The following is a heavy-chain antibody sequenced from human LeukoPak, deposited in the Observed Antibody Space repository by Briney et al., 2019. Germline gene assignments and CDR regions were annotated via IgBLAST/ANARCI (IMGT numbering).Heavy chain of an antibody. CDR1: GFTFGDYA. V-gene: IGHV3-49*04. CDR2: IRSKAYGGTT. J-gene: IGHJ4*02. CDR3: TRPLNYYDSSGYYYGGFDY. D-gene: IGHD3-22*01. Sequence: PGRSLRLSCTASGFTFGDYAMSWVRQAPGKGLEWVGFIRSKAYGGTTEYAASVKGRFTISRDDSKSIAYLQMNSLKTEDTAVYYCTRPLNYYDSSGYYYGGFDYWGQGTLVTVSS.